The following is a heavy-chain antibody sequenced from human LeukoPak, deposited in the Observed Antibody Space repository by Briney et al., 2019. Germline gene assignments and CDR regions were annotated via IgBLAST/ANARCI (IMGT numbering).Heavy chain of an antibody. Sequence: SETLSLTSTVSGGSISSGGYYWSWIRQPPGKGLEWIGYIYHSGSTYYNPSLKSRVTISVDRSKNQFSLKLSSVTAADTAVYYCARALSGSYDAFDIWGQGTMVTVSS. V-gene: IGHV4-30-2*01. J-gene: IGHJ3*02. D-gene: IGHD1-26*01. CDR2: IYHSGST. CDR1: GGSISSGGYY. CDR3: ARALSGSYDAFDI.